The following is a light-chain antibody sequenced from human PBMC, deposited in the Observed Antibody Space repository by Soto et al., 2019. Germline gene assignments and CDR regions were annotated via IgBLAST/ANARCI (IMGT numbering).Light chain of an antibody. V-gene: IGKV1-27*01. CDR3: QKYNNAPWT. Sequence: DLQMTQSPSSLSASVGDRVTITCRASQGISNYLAWYQQKPGKVPKLLIYTASTLQSEVPSRFSGSGSGTDFTLTISSLQPEDVATEYFQKYNNAPWTCGQGTKVDIK. J-gene: IGKJ1*01. CDR2: TAS. CDR1: QGISNY.